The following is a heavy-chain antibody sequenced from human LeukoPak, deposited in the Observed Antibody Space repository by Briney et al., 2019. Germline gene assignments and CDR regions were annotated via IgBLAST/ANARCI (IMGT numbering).Heavy chain of an antibody. CDR2: ISGSGGST. CDR1: GFTFSSYA. J-gene: IGHJ6*02. D-gene: IGHD6-13*01. Sequence: PGGSLRLSCATSGFTFSSYAMSWVRQAPGKGLEWVSAISGSGGSTYYADSVKGRFTISRDNSKNTLYLQMNSLRAEDTAVYYCAKGQHSSSSASGYYYYGMDVWGQGTTVTVSS. CDR3: AKGQHSSSSASGYYYYGMDV. V-gene: IGHV3-23*01.